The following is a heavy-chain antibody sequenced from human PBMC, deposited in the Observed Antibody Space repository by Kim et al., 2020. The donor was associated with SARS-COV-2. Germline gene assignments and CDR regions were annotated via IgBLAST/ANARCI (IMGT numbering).Heavy chain of an antibody. J-gene: IGHJ4*02. CDR3: ARVYLACFTVGTTYPPND. Sequence: ASVKVSCKTSGYTFTTYTMSWLRQAPGQGLEWMGWINTKTGNPTYAQAFTGRFVFSLDTSVSTAYLQISSLKAEDTAVYYCARVYLACFTVGTTYPPNDWGQGTLITVSS. CDR2: INTKTGNP. D-gene: IGHD2-21*02. V-gene: IGHV7-4-1*02. CDR1: GYTFTTYT.